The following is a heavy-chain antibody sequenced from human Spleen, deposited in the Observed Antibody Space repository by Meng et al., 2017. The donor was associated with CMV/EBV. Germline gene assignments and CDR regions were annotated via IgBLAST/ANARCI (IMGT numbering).Heavy chain of an antibody. J-gene: IGHJ3*02. CDR1: GFTFSNYW. CDR3: ARESYTDAFDI. D-gene: IGHD3-16*01. Sequence: SCAASGFTFSNYWMHWVRQAPGKGLVWVSRINSEGTSRSYAGSVKGRLTTSRDNAKNTLYLQMSSLRVDDTAIYYCARESYTDAFDIWGQGIMVTVSS. V-gene: IGHV3-74*01. CDR2: INSEGTSR.